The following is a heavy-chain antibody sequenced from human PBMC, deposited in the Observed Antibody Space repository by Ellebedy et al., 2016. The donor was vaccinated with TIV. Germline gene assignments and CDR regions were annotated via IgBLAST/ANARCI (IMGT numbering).Heavy chain of an antibody. J-gene: IGHJ4*02. CDR3: AKDRSGYSSSWYGFRREGRDY. CDR2: ISGSGGST. D-gene: IGHD6-13*01. Sequence: GGSLRLSXAASGFTFSSYAMSWVRQAPGKGLEWVSAISGSGGSTYYADSVKGRFTISRDNSKNTLYLQMNSLRAEDTAVYYCAKDRSGYSSSWYGFRREGRDYWGQGTLVTVSS. CDR1: GFTFSSYA. V-gene: IGHV3-23*01.